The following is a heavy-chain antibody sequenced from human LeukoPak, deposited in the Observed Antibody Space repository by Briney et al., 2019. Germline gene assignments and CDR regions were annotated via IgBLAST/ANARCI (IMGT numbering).Heavy chain of an antibody. CDR3: ARDRGSSWYPVYYYYYGMDV. CDR2: INPNSGGT. Sequence: DSVKVSCKASGYTFTGYYMHWVRQAPGQGLEWMGWINPNSGGTNYAQKFQGRVTMTRDTSISTAYMELSRLRSDDTAVYYFARDRGSSWYPVYYYYYGMDVWGQGTAVTVSS. J-gene: IGHJ6*02. D-gene: IGHD6-13*01. CDR1: GYTFTGYY. V-gene: IGHV1-2*02.